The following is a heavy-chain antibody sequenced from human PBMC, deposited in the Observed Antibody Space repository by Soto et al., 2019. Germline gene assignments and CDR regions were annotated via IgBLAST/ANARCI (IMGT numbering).Heavy chain of an antibody. Sequence: ASVKVSCKASGHTFTSYGISWVRKAPGQGLEWMGWISAYNGNTNYAQKLQGRVTMTTDTSTSTAYMELRSLRSDDTAVYYCARDQGEMATRRAWGLYAFDIWDQGTMVTV. D-gene: IGHD3-16*01. J-gene: IGHJ3*02. CDR1: GHTFTSYG. CDR3: ARDQGEMATRRAWGLYAFDI. V-gene: IGHV1-18*04. CDR2: ISAYNGNT.